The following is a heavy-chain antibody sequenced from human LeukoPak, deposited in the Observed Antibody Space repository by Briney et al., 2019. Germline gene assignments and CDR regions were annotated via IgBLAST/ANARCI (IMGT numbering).Heavy chain of an antibody. CDR3: ERDKSVRDEAWWCNP. Sequence: ASVKVSCKASGYTFTSYGISWVRQAPGQGLEWMGWICAYKVNTKYAQNLQGRVTTTTNTSTSTDYLELSGARSEDTAVYYCERDKSVRDEAWWCNPWGQGTLDTVSS. CDR2: ICAYKVNT. J-gene: IGHJ5*02. V-gene: IGHV1-18*01. CDR1: GYTFTSYG. D-gene: IGHD5-24*01.